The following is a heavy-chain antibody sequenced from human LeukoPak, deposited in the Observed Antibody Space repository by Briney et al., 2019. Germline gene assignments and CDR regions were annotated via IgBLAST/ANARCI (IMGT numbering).Heavy chain of an antibody. CDR3: AKDDGGYCSSTSCYGDLAGDYYYGMDV. CDR1: RFTFSNYA. Sequence: AGGSLRLSCVGSRFTFSNYAMTWVRQAPGKGLEWVSAISGSGGSTYYADSVKGRFTISRDNSKNTLYLQMNSLRAEDTAVYYCAKDDGGYCSSTSCYGDLAGDYYYGMDVWGQGTTVTVSS. CDR2: ISGSGGST. V-gene: IGHV3-23*01. D-gene: IGHD2-2*01. J-gene: IGHJ6*02.